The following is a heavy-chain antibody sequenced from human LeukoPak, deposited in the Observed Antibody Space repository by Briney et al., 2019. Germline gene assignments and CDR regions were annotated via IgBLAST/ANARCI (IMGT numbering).Heavy chain of an antibody. V-gene: IGHV4-34*01. CDR2: INHSGST. Sequence: PSETLSLTCAVYGGSFSGYYWSWIRQPPGKGLEWIGEINHSGSTNYNPSLKSRVTISVDTSKNQFSLKLSSVTAADTAVYYCARTPQRWLQQDVDYWGQGTLVTVSS. CDR3: ARTPQRWLQQDVDY. J-gene: IGHJ4*02. D-gene: IGHD5-18*01. CDR1: GGSFSGYY.